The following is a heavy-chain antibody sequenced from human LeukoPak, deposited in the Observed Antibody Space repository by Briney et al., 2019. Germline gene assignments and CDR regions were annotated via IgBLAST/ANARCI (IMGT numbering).Heavy chain of an antibody. CDR1: GGTFSSYA. D-gene: IGHD3-9*01. V-gene: IGHV1-69*06. J-gene: IGHJ4*02. CDR3: ARELPDYYHILTGYSAFDY. CDR2: IIPIFGTA. Sequence: SVKVSCKASGGTFSSYAISWVRQAPGQGLEWMGGIIPIFGTANYAQKFQGRVTITADKSTSTAYMELSSLRSEDTAVYYCARELPDYYHILTGYSAFDYWGQGTLVTVSS.